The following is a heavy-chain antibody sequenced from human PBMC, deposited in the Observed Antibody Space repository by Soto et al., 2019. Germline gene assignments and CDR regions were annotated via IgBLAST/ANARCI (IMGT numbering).Heavy chain of an antibody. CDR1: GAALNSGNYY. D-gene: IGHD6-25*01. Sequence: SETLSPTCSVSGAALNSGNYYWSWIRQAPGRGLEWIGYTYHRGSTNYSPSLKSRVAISLDTSENQFSLKVNSVTAADTAVYYCARIGGYHGPLDYWGQGTPVTVSS. CDR2: TYHRGST. J-gene: IGHJ4*02. CDR3: ARIGGYHGPLDY. V-gene: IGHV4-61*01.